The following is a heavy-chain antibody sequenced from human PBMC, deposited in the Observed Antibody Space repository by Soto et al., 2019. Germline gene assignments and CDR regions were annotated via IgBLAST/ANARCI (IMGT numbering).Heavy chain of an antibody. Sequence: SETLSLTCTVSGGSISSSSYYWGWIRQPPGKGLEWIGSIYYSGSTYYNPSLKSRVNISVDTSKNQFSLKLSSVTAADTAVYYCARTFYSGSYYDYWGQGTLVTVSS. CDR2: IYYSGST. CDR1: GGSISSSSYY. J-gene: IGHJ4*02. V-gene: IGHV4-39*01. CDR3: ARTFYSGSYYDY. D-gene: IGHD1-26*01.